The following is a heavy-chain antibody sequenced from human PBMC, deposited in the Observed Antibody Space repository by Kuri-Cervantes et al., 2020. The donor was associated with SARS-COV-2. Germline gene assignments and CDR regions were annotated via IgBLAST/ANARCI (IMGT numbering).Heavy chain of an antibody. J-gene: IGHJ6*03. Sequence: SETLSLTCTVSGGSISSSSYYWGWIRQPPGKGLEWIGSIYYSGSTYYNPSLKSRVTISVDTSKNQFSLKLSSVTAADTAVYYCARDGRPPYYYYYMDVWGKGTTVTVSS. V-gene: IGHV4-39*02. CDR3: ARDGRPPYYYYYMDV. CDR2: IYYSGST. CDR1: GGSISSSSYY. D-gene: IGHD1-26*01.